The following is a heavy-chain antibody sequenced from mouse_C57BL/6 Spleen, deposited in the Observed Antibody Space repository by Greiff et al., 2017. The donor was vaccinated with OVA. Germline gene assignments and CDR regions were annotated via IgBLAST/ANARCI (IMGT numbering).Heavy chain of an antibody. Sequence: EVQLVESGGGLVKPGGSLKLSCAASGFTFSDYGMHWVRQAPEKGLEWVAYISSGSSTSYYADAVKGRFTISRDNAKNTLFLQMTRLRSEDTAMYYCGRGREYYGRGYFDVWGKGTTVTVSS. CDR2: ISSGSSTS. J-gene: IGHJ1*03. CDR1: GFTFSDYG. D-gene: IGHD1-2*01. CDR3: GRGREYYGRGYFDV. V-gene: IGHV5-17*01.